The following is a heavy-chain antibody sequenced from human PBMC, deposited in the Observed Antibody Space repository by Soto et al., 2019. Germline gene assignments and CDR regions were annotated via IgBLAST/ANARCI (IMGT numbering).Heavy chain of an antibody. Sequence: SETLSLTCAVYGGSFSGYYWSWIRQPPGKGLEWIGEINHSGSTNYNPSLKSRVTISVDTSKNQFSLKLSSVTAADTAVYYCARAGYLRPFTSYYYYMDVWGKGTTVTVSS. CDR2: INHSGST. V-gene: IGHV4-34*01. CDR3: ARAGYLRPFTSYYYYMDV. CDR1: GGSFSGYY. J-gene: IGHJ6*03. D-gene: IGHD3-9*01.